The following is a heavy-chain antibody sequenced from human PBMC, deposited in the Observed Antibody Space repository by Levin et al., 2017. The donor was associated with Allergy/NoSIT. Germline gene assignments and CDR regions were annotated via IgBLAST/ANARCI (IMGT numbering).Heavy chain of an antibody. Sequence: GGSLRLSCAASGFTFSSFWMSWVRQAPGKGLELVANVNLDGNVKNYADSVQGRFIISRNNAESSVYLQMNSLRAEDTAVYYCAKYSGFCLDSWGQGTLVTVSS. J-gene: IGHJ4*02. CDR3: AKYSGFCLDS. CDR1: GFTFSSFW. D-gene: IGHD5-12*01. V-gene: IGHV3-7*02. CDR2: VNLDGNVK.